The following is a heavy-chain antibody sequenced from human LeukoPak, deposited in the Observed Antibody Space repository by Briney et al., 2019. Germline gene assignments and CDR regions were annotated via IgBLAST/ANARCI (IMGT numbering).Heavy chain of an antibody. Sequence: GGSLRLSCAASGFTFSSYWMSWVRQAPGKGLEWVANIKQDGSEKYYVDSVKGRFTISRDNAKNSLYLQMNSLRAEDTAVYYCARPGLYCSGGSCYPFESWGQGTLVTVSS. CDR3: ARPGLYCSGGSCYPFES. V-gene: IGHV3-7*01. CDR1: GFTFSSYW. D-gene: IGHD2-15*01. J-gene: IGHJ4*02. CDR2: IKQDGSEK.